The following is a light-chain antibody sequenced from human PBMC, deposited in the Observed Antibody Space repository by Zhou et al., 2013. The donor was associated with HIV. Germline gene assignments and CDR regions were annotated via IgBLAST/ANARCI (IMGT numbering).Light chain of an antibody. CDR2: EDF. CDR1: DSNVGRHF. Sequence: QSVLTQPPSLSAAPGQRVAISCSGSDSNVGRHFVSWYRQFPGSAPKLLIFEDFRRPSETSGRVSASKSGTSATLGITGLQPGDEADYFCATWDDILNTVVFGAGTKLNVL. J-gene: IGLJ2*01. V-gene: IGLV1-51*01. CDR3: ATWDDILNTVV.